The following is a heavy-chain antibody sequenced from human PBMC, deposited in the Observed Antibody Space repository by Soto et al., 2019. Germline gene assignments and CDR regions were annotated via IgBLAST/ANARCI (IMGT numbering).Heavy chain of an antibody. D-gene: IGHD6-19*01. V-gene: IGHV4-59*01. J-gene: IGHJ4*02. CDR1: GGSISGYY. CDR3: ARVKSAAVAGNGVFDY. CDR2: MYYSGST. Sequence: PSETLSLTCTVSGGSISGYYWSWIRQPPGKGLEWIGFMYYSGSTNYNPSLKTRVTISVDTSKNQFSLKLSSVAAADTAVYFCARVKSAAVAGNGVFDYWGQGTLVTVSS.